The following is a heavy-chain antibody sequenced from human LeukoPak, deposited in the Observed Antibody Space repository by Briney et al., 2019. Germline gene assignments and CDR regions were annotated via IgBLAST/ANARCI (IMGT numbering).Heavy chain of an antibody. Sequence: GGSLRLSCAASGFTFSSYWMSWVRQAPGKGLEWEDNIKQDVSEKSYVDSVKGRFTISRDNAKNALYLQMNSQRTEDTAVYYGARDHRWGFDYWGRGTLVTVSS. CDR3: ARDHRWGFDY. J-gene: IGHJ4*02. D-gene: IGHD7-27*01. CDR2: IKQDVSEK. CDR1: GFTFSSYW. V-gene: IGHV3-7*01.